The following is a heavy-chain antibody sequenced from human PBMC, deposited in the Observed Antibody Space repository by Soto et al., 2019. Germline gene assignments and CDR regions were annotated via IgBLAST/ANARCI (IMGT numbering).Heavy chain of an antibody. Sequence: QVQLQQWGAGLLKPSETLSLTCAVYGGSFSGYYWSWIRQPPGKGLEWIGEINHSGSTNYNPSLKSRVTISVDTSKNQFSLELSSVTAPDTAVYYCAREIEGAAAEERRHEYYFDYWGQGTLVTVSS. D-gene: IGHD6-13*01. V-gene: IGHV4-34*01. J-gene: IGHJ4*02. CDR2: INHSGST. CDR1: GGSFSGYY. CDR3: AREIEGAAAEERRHEYYFDY.